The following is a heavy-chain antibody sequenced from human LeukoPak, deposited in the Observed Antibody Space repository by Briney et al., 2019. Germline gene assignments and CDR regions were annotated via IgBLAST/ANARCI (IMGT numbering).Heavy chain of an antibody. CDR3: AKDRSIAARRAFDI. V-gene: IGHV3-23*01. CDR2: ISGSATNT. J-gene: IGHJ3*02. CDR1: GFTFSSYA. D-gene: IGHD6-6*01. Sequence: GSLRLSCAASGFTFSSYAMSWVRQAPGKGLEWVSAISGSATNTYYADSVKGRFTISRDNSKNTLHLQMNSLRAEDTAVYYCAKDRSIAARRAFDIWGRGTMVTVSS.